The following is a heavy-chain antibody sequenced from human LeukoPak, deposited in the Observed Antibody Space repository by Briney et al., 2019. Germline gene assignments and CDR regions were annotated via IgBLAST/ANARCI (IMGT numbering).Heavy chain of an antibody. CDR3: ARGRQLNWCWFDP. V-gene: IGHV4-34*01. D-gene: IGHD1-1*01. CDR2: INHSGST. CDR1: GGSFSGYY. J-gene: IGHJ5*02. Sequence: SETLSLTCAVYGGSFSGYYWSWIRQPPGKGLEWIGEINHSGSTNYNPSLKSRVTISVDTSKNQFSLKLSSVTAADTAVYYCARGRQLNWCWFDPWGQGTQVTVSS.